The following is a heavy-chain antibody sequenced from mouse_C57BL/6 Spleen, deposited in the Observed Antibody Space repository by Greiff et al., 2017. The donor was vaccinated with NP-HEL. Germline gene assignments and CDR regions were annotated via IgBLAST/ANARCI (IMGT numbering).Heavy chain of an antibody. CDR3: ARERYYDYLDY. Sequence: EVQLQQSVAELVRPGASVKLSCTASGFNIKNTYMYWVKQRPEQGLEWIGRIDPANGNTKYAPKFQGKATITADTSSNTAYLQLSSLTSEDTAIYYCARERYYDYLDYWGQGTTLTVSS. J-gene: IGHJ2*01. D-gene: IGHD2-4*01. V-gene: IGHV14-3*01. CDR2: IDPANGNT. CDR1: GFNIKNTY.